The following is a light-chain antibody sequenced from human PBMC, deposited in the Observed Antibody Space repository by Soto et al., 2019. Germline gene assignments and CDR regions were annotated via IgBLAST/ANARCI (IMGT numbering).Light chain of an antibody. J-gene: IGKJ1*01. CDR1: QSVSTF. CDR3: QQGTDWPPGT. V-gene: IGKV3-11*01. Sequence: EIVLTQSPATLSLSPGERATLSCRASQSVSTFLAWYQQKPGQAPRLLIYDASNRATGIPDRFRGSGSGTDFTLPISSLEPEDFAVYFCQQGTDWPPGTFGQGTKVDIK. CDR2: DAS.